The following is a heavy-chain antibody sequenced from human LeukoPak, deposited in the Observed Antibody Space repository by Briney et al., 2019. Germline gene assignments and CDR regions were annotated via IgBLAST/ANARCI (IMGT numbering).Heavy chain of an antibody. CDR1: GYTFRSYG. CDR3: ARLGRDSSGWYAYFDY. J-gene: IGHJ4*02. Sequence: ASVKVSCKASGYTFRSYGISWVRQAPGQGLEWMGWMNPNSGNTGYAQKFQGRVTITRNTSISTAYMELSSLRSEDTAVYYCARLGRDSSGWYAYFDYWGQGTLVTVSS. CDR2: MNPNSGNT. D-gene: IGHD6-19*01. V-gene: IGHV1-8*03.